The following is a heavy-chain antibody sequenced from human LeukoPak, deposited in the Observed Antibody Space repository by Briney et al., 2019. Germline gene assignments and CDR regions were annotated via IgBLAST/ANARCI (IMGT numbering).Heavy chain of an antibody. Sequence: GGSLGLSCAASGFTFSAYWMSWVRLAPGKGLEWVANLKQDGSEKYYVDSVKGRFTISRDNAKNSLYLQMNSLRGEDTAVYYCARDDGFYSASGIYQNYFDHWGQGILVTVSS. J-gene: IGHJ4*02. V-gene: IGHV3-7*01. CDR2: LKQDGSEK. CDR1: GFTFSAYW. CDR3: ARDDGFYSASGIYQNYFDH. D-gene: IGHD3-10*01.